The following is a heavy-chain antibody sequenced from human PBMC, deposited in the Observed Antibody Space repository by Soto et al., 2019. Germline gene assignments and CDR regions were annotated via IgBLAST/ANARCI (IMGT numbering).Heavy chain of an antibody. CDR2: IIPIFGTT. CDR1: GGTFSSYA. J-gene: IGHJ4*02. D-gene: IGHD3-22*01. CDR3: ARAGGYYYDYLDY. Sequence: SVKVSCKASGGTFSSYAISWVRQAPGQGLEWMGGIIPIFGTTNYAQKFQGRVTITADESTSTAYMELSSLRSEDTAVYYCARAGGYYYDYLDYWGQGTLVTVSS. V-gene: IGHV1-69*13.